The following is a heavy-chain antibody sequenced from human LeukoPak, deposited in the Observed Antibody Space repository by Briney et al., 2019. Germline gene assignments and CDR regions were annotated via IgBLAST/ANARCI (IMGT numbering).Heavy chain of an antibody. Sequence: SETLSLTCTVSGGSISSYYWSWLRQPAGKGLEWIGHIYNSGSTNYNPSLKGRVTMSVATSKNQFSLHLSSVTTADTAVYYCATFYYGSGTSHDAFDIWGQGTMVTVSS. J-gene: IGHJ3*02. CDR3: ATFYYGSGTSHDAFDI. V-gene: IGHV4-4*07. D-gene: IGHD3-10*01. CDR1: GGSISSYY. CDR2: IYNSGST.